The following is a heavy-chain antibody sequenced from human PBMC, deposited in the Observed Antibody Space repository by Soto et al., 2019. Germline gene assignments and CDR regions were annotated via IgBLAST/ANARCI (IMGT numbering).Heavy chain of an antibody. CDR3: ARSSTVTHDY. V-gene: IGHV4-31*03. D-gene: IGHD4-4*01. J-gene: IGHJ4*02. Sequence: PSETLSLTCTVSGGSISGSAYYWSWVRQHPGKGLEWIGYIYSSGSSYYNPSLKSRVTISGPTSKNQFSLKLTSVTAADTAVYYCARSSTVTHDYWGQGTLVTVSS. CDR1: GGSISGSAYY. CDR2: IYSSGSS.